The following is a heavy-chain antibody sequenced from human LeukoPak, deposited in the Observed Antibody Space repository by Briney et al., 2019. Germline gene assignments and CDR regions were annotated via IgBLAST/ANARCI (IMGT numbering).Heavy chain of an antibody. CDR1: GGTFSGYY. Sequence: SETLSLTCVVYGGTFSGYYWRWIRQSPGKGLEWIGEINPGGNTNYNPSLESRVIISVDTSKNQFSLKMDSVRAADTAVYYCAREDCSGGDCTSFDYWGQGTLVTVSS. V-gene: IGHV4-34*01. D-gene: IGHD2-15*01. J-gene: IGHJ4*02. CDR3: AREDCSGGDCTSFDY. CDR2: INPGGNT.